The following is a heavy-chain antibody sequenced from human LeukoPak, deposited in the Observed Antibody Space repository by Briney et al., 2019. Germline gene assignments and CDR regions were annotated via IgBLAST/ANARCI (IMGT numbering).Heavy chain of an antibody. CDR1: GFTFSSYA. J-gene: IGHJ4*02. Sequence: GRSLRLSCAASGFTFSSYAMHWVRQAPGKGLEWVAVISYDGSNKYYADSVKGRFTISRDNSKNTLYLQMSSLRAEDTAVYYCARAPGSYSSSPVDYWGQGTLVTVSS. CDR3: ARAPGSYSSSPVDY. D-gene: IGHD6-6*01. CDR2: ISYDGSNK. V-gene: IGHV3-30-3*01.